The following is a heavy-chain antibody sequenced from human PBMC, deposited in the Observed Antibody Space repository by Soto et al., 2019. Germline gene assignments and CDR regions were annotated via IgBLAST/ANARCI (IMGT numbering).Heavy chain of an antibody. CDR1: GFTFSSYG. Sequence: GGSLRLSCAASGFTFSSYGVHWVRQAPGKGLEWVAVISYDGSNKYYADSVKGRFTISRDNSKNTLYLQMNSLRAEDTAVYYCASGEAAVDYWGQGTLVTVS. CDR2: ISYDGSNK. J-gene: IGHJ4*02. D-gene: IGHD6-13*01. CDR3: ASGEAAVDY. V-gene: IGHV3-30*03.